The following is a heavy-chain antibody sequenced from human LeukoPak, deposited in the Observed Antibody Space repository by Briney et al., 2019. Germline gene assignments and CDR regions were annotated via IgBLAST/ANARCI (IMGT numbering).Heavy chain of an antibody. V-gene: IGHV3-48*03. D-gene: IGHD6-19*01. CDR1: GFTFSSYE. J-gene: IGHJ6*03. CDR3: ARAQQWLGSYMDV. Sequence: PGESLRLSCAASGFTFSSYEMNWVRQAPGKGLEWLSYISSSGSSIYYADSVKGRFTISRDNAKNSLYLQMNTLRAEDTAVYYCARAQQWLGSYMDVWGKGTTVTVSS. CDR2: ISSSGSSI.